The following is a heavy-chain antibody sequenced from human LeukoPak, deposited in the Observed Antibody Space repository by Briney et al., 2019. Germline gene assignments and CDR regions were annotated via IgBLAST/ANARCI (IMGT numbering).Heavy chain of an antibody. D-gene: IGHD3-9*01. CDR1: GYTFTSYG. J-gene: IGHJ4*02. CDR2: ISAYNGNT. CDR3: ARVYDILTASIYFDY. Sequence: ASVKVSCKASGYTFTSYGISWVRQAPGQGLEWMGWISAYNGNTNYAQKLQGRVTMTTDTSTSTAYMELRSLRSDDTAVYYCARVYDILTASIYFDYWGQGTLVTVSS. V-gene: IGHV1-18*01.